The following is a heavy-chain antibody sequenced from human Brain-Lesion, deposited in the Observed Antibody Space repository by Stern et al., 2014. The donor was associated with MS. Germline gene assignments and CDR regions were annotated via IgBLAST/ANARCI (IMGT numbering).Heavy chain of an antibody. CDR1: GFTFSGYA. CDR3: ARGPHPIPIFGSGSHYPFDF. J-gene: IGHJ4*02. CDR2: ISFDGRNK. V-gene: IGHV3-30*01. D-gene: IGHD3-10*01. Sequence: VQLVESGGGVVQPGGSLRLSCTASGFTFSGYAVHWVRQAQGEGLAWGGLISFDGRNKYYADSVKGRFTISRDNSKNTLYLQMTSLRTEDTAVYYCARGPHPIPIFGSGSHYPFDFWGQGTLITVSS.